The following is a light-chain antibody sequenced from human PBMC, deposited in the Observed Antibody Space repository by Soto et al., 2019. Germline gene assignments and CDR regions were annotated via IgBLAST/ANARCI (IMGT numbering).Light chain of an antibody. J-gene: IGKJ2*01. CDR2: GAS. Sequence: EIVLMQSPGTLSFSPGERATLSCRASQSIKRSYLDWYQQKTGQAPRVLIYGASNRATGSPDRFSGSGSGTDFSLTISRLEPEDFAVYYCHQYDNAPQTFGQGTKVQIK. V-gene: IGKV3-20*01. CDR3: HQYDNAPQT. CDR1: QSIKRSY.